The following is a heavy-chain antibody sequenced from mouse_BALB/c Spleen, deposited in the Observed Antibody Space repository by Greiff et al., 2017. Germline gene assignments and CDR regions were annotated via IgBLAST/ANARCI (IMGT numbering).Heavy chain of an antibody. V-gene: IGHV2-9*02. CDR1: GFSLTSYG. J-gene: IGHJ3*01. Sequence: QVQLQQSGPGLVAPSQSLSITCTVSGFSLTSYGVHWVRQPPGKGLEWLGVIWAGGSTNYNSALMSRLSISKDNSKSQVFLKMNSLQTDDTAMYYCARERGTMITTAWFAYWGQGTLVTVSA. D-gene: IGHD2-4*01. CDR2: IWAGGST. CDR3: ARERGTMITTAWFAY.